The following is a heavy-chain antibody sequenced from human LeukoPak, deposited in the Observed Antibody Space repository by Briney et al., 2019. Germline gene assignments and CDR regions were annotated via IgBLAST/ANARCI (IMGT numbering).Heavy chain of an antibody. J-gene: IGHJ6*03. CDR1: GYTFTSYG. CDR3: ARIKYDFWSGYSKRYYYYYMDV. CDR2: IIPIFGTA. D-gene: IGHD3-3*01. V-gene: IGHV1-69*13. Sequence: GASVKVSCKASGYTFTSYGISWVRHAPGQGLEWMGGIIPIFGTANYAQKFQGRVTITADESTSTAYMELSSLRSEDTAVYYCARIKYDFWSGYSKRYYYYYMDVWGKGTTVTVSS.